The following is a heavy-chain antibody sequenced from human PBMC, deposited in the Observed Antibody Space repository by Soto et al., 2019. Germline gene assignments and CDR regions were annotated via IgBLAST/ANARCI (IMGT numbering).Heavy chain of an antibody. Sequence: QVQLVQSGAEVKKPGSSVKVSCKASGGTFSSYAISWVRQAPGQGLEWMGGLIPIFGTANYAQKFQGRVTITADKSTSTAYMELSSLRSEDTAVYYCARTRGYNWNYLGPTSAFDIWGQGTMVTVSS. V-gene: IGHV1-69*06. CDR3: ARTRGYNWNYLGPTSAFDI. CDR2: LIPIFGTA. D-gene: IGHD1-7*01. CDR1: GGTFSSYA. J-gene: IGHJ3*02.